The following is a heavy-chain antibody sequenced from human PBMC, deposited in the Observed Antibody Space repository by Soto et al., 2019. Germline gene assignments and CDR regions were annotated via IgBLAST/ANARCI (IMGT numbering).Heavy chain of an antibody. J-gene: IGHJ4*02. CDR3: AVSSSSGMDY. D-gene: IGHD6-6*01. Sequence: PGGSLRLSCAASGFTFSSYAMHWVRQAPGKGLEWVAVISYDGSNKYYADSVKGRFTISRDNSKNTLYLQMNSLRAEDTAVYYCAVSSSSGMDYWGQGTLVTVSS. CDR2: ISYDGSNK. CDR1: GFTFSSYA. V-gene: IGHV3-30-3*01.